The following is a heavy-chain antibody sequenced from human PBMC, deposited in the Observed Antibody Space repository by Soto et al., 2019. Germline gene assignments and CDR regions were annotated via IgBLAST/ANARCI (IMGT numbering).Heavy chain of an antibody. CDR2: ISYDGSNK. J-gene: IGHJ6*02. CDR1: GFTFSSYG. CDR3: AKVARITGTTGDYYYYYGMDV. D-gene: IGHD1-7*01. Sequence: PGGSLRLSCAASGFTFSSYGMHWVRQAPGKGLEWVAVISYDGSNKYYADSVKGRFTISRDNSKNTLYLQMNSLRAEDTAVYYCAKVARITGTTGDYYYYYGMDVWGQGTTVTVSS. V-gene: IGHV3-30*18.